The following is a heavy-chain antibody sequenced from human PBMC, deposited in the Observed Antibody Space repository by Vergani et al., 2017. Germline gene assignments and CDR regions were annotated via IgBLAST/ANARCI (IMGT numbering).Heavy chain of an antibody. V-gene: IGHV4-61*08. D-gene: IGHD1-14*01. CDR1: GGSISSGDYY. CDR3: ARSIVSRNPPDYLDN. CDR2: VEDSGYF. J-gene: IGHJ4*02. Sequence: QVQLQESGPGLVKPSQTLSRTCTVSGGSISSGDYYWSWIRQPPGKGLEWIGYVEDSGYFNYNPSLKTRVSMSSDTSNNQFSLMLSSVTVADTAVYYCARSIVSRNPPDYLDNWGQGTLVTVSA.